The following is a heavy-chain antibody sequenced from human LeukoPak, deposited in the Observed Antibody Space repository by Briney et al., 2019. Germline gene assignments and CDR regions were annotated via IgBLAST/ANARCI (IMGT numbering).Heavy chain of an antibody. J-gene: IGHJ4*02. CDR3: ARDLETYNSSWYYFDY. V-gene: IGHV4-31*03. D-gene: IGHD6-13*01. CDR2: VSYSGSA. CDR1: GGFISSGSYY. Sequence: SETLSLTCSVSGGFISSGSYYWSWIRQHPGKGLEWIGYVSYSGSAYYNPSLRSRVTISIDTSKNQFSLKLSSVTAADTAVYYCARDLETYNSSWYYFDYWGQGTLVTVSS.